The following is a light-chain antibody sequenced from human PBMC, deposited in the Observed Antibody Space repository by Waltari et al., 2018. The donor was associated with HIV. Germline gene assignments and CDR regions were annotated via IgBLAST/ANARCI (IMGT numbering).Light chain of an antibody. Sequence: DIRMTQSPSSLSASLGDSVVITCRASQAISTYLNWYQQKPGKAPVLLVYSAYTLQPGAPSRFRGAGSGRDFSLSISGLQTEDFATYFCQQSYGSPFNFGPGT. CDR2: SAY. V-gene: IGKV1-39*01. J-gene: IGKJ3*01. CDR1: QAISTY. CDR3: QQSYGSPFN.